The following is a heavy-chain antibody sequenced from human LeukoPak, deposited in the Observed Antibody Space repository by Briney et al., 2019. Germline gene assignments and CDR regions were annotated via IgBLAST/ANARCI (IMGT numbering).Heavy chain of an antibody. J-gene: IGHJ4*02. V-gene: IGHV4-59*01. D-gene: IGHD3-10*02. CDR2: IYYSGST. CDR3: ASYVRGVIIVDY. Sequence: SETLSLTCTVSGGSISSYYWSWIRQPPGKGLEWIGYIYYSGSTNYNPSLKSRVTISVDTSKNQFSLKLSSVTAADTAVYYCASYVRGVIIVDYWGQGTLVTVSS. CDR1: GGSISSYY.